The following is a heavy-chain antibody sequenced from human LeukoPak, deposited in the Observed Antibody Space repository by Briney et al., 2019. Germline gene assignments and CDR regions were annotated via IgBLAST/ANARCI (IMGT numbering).Heavy chain of an antibody. J-gene: IGHJ6*02. CDR3: ARAPGDWGDYYYYGMDV. V-gene: IGHV3-53*01. CDR1: GFTVSSNY. CDR2: IYSGGST. D-gene: IGHD2-21*02. Sequence: AGGSLRLSCAASGFTVSSNYMSWVRQAPGEGLEWVSVIYSGGSTYYADSVKGRFTISRDNSKNTLYLQMNSLRAEDTAVYYCARAPGDWGDYYYYGMDVWGQGTTVTVSS.